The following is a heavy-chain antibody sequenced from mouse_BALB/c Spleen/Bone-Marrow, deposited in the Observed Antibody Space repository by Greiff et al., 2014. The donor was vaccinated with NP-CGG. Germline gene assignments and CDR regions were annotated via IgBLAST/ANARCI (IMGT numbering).Heavy chain of an antibody. Sequence: VQLKESGPGLVKPSQSLFLTCSVTGYSITSGYYWNWIRQFPGNKLEWMGYISYDGSKNYNPSLKNRISITRDTSKNQFFLKLNSVTTEDTATYYCARYGSFDYWAKAPLSQSPQ. CDR3: ARYGSFDY. CDR2: ISYDGSK. V-gene: IGHV3-6*02. CDR1: GYSITSGYY. D-gene: IGHD2-10*02. J-gene: IGHJ2*01.